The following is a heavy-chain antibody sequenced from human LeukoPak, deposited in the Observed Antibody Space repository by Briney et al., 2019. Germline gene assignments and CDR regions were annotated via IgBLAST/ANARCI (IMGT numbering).Heavy chain of an antibody. CDR2: IYYSGST. CDR1: GYSISSSYY. D-gene: IGHD5-12*01. CDR3: AREITLTGYKFGLGFNY. J-gene: IGHJ4*02. Sequence: SETLSLTCTVSGYSISSSYYWGWIRQPPGKGLEWIGSIYYSGSTYYNPSLKSRVTILVDTSKNQFSLKLSSVTAADTAVYYCAREITLTGYKFGLGFNYWGQGTLVTVSS. V-gene: IGHV4-38-2*02.